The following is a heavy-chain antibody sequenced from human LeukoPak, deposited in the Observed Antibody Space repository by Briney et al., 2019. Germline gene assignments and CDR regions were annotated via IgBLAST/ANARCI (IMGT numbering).Heavy chain of an antibody. J-gene: IGHJ6*04. CDR3: ARAGSPYGSGSYRYYYGMDV. D-gene: IGHD3-10*01. V-gene: IGHV1-2*04. Sequence: ASVKVSCKASGYTFTGYYMHRVRQAPGQGLEWMGWINPNSGGTNYAQKFQGWVTMTRDTSISTAYMELSRLRSDDTAVCYCARAGSPYGSGSYRYYYGMDVWGKGTTVTVSS. CDR2: INPNSGGT. CDR1: GYTFTGYY.